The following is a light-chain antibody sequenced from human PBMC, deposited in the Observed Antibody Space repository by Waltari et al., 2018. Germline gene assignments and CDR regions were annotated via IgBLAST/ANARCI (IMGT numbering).Light chain of an antibody. Sequence: TCRGSQDISRWLAWYQQKPGKAPKFLIYAASNLQSGVPSRFSGTGSGTDFTLTISSLQPEDFATYYCQQANSFPLTFGGGTKVEIK. CDR1: QDISRW. CDR3: QQANSFPLT. J-gene: IGKJ4*01. CDR2: AAS. V-gene: IGKV1-12*01.